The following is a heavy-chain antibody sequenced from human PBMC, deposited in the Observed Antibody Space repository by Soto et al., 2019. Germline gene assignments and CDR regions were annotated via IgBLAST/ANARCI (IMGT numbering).Heavy chain of an antibody. J-gene: IGHJ4*02. Sequence: SETLSLTCSVSGYSINRGYYWGWIRQPPGKGLEWIGSIYHSGATYYTPSFKTRATISLDTSKNQFTLRLTSVTAADTAVYFCARYEDASSGHDDDHWGQGTLVTVSS. CDR1: GYSINRGYY. V-gene: IGHV4-38-2*02. CDR3: ARYEDASSGHDDDH. D-gene: IGHD3-22*01. CDR2: IYHSGAT.